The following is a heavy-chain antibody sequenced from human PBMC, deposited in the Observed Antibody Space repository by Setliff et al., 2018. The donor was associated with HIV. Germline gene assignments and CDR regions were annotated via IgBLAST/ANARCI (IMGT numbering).Heavy chain of an antibody. J-gene: IGHJ3*01. D-gene: IGHD3-3*01. CDR3: ARGPTIFGVVMNGFDL. CDR1: GYTFTNYD. V-gene: IGHV1-8*02. Sequence: ASVKVSCKASGYTFTNYDVNWLRQATGQGLEWMGWMTPNSGNTGSVQKFQGRVSMTRNISISTAYMELRSLTSEDTAVYFCARGPTIFGVVMNGFDLWGQGTTVTVTS. CDR2: MTPNSGNT.